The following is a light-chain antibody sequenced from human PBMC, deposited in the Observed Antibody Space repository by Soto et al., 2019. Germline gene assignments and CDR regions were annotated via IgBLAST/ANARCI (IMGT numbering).Light chain of an antibody. CDR3: CSYAGTDTPVV. CDR2: DVS. CDR1: SSDVGGYNY. Sequence: QSVLTQPRSVSGSPGQSVTISCAGTSSDVGGYNYVSWYQQYPRKAPKLMISDVSKRRSGVPDRFSGSKSGNTASLTIFGLQAEDEADYYCCSYAGTDTPVVFVGGTKVTVL. V-gene: IGLV2-11*01. J-gene: IGLJ2*01.